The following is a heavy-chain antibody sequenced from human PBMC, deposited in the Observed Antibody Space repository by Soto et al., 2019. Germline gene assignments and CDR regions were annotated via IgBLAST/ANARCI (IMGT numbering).Heavy chain of an antibody. J-gene: IGHJ5*02. V-gene: IGHV1-69*13. CDR1: GGTFSSYA. CDR3: ARDSGGSYYWFDP. CDR2: IIPIFGTA. Sequence: ASVKVSCKASGGTFSSYAISWVRQAPGQGLEWMGGIIPIFGTANYAQKFQGRVTITADESTSTAYIELSSLRSEDTAVYYCARDSGGSYYWFDPWGQGTLVTVSS. D-gene: IGHD1-26*01.